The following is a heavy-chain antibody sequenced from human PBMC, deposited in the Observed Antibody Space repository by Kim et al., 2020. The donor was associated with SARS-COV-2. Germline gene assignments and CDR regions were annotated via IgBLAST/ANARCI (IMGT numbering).Heavy chain of an antibody. Sequence: GGSLRLSCAASGFTFSSYDMHWVRQATGKGLEWVSAIGTAGDPYYPGSVKGRFTISRENAKNSLYLQMNSLRAGDTAVYYCARGGKYGSGRFYYGMDVWGQGTTVTVSS. CDR3: ARGGKYGSGRFYYGMDV. CDR1: GFTFSSYD. J-gene: IGHJ6*02. V-gene: IGHV3-13*05. D-gene: IGHD3-10*01. CDR2: IGTAGDP.